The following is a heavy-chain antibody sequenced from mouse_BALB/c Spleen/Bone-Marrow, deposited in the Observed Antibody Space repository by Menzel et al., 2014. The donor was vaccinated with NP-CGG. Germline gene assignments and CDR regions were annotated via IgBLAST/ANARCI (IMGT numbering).Heavy chain of an antibody. CDR1: GFTFSSYA. CDR2: ISSGGSYT. CDR3: ARRDYGYFDV. V-gene: IGHV5-9-3*01. Sequence: EVKVVESGGGLVKPGGSLKLSCAASGFTFSSYAMSWVRQTPEKRLEWVATISSGGSYTYYPDSVKGRSTISRDNAMNALFLQKSSLRSENTAMYYCARRDYGYFDVWGAGTTATVSS. J-gene: IGHJ1*01.